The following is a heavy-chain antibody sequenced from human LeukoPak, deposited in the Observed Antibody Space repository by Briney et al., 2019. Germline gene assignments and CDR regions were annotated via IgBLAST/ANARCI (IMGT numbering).Heavy chain of an antibody. CDR1: GYTFTSYD. J-gene: IGHJ5*02. CDR2: ISAYNGNT. CDR3: ARELGIAAALSWFDP. Sequence: ASVKVSCKASGYTFTSYDINWVRQATGQGLEWMGWISAYNGNTNYAQKLQGRVTMTTDTSTSTAYMELRSLRSDDTAVYYCARELGIAAALSWFDPWGQGTLVTVSS. V-gene: IGHV1-18*01. D-gene: IGHD6-13*01.